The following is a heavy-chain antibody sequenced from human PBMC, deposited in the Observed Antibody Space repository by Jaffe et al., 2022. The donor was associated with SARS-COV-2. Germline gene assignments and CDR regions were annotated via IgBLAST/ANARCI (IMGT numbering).Heavy chain of an antibody. CDR2: IKQDGSEK. V-gene: IGHV3-7*03. J-gene: IGHJ6*02. Sequence: EVQLVESGGGLVQPGESLRLACAASGFTFSRYWMSWVRQAPGKGLEWVANIKQDGSEKYYVDSVKGRFTISRDNAKNSLYLQMNSLRAEDTAVYYCAREFVDRGVVPRGTTTYYYYGMDVWGQGTTVTVSS. CDR1: GFTFSRYW. D-gene: IGHD1-26*01. CDR3: AREFVDRGVVPRGTTTYYYYGMDV.